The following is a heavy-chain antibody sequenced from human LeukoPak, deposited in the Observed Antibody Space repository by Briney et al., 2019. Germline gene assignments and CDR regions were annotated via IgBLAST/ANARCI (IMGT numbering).Heavy chain of an antibody. CDR3: AKDLRITMIVVVRPDAFDI. CDR2: ISSSGSTI. D-gene: IGHD3-22*01. V-gene: IGHV3-11*01. Sequence: PGGSLRLSCAASGFTFSDYYMSWIRQAPGKGLEWVSYISSSGSTIYYADSVKGRFTISRDNAKNSLYLQMNSLRAEDTAVYYCAKDLRITMIVVVRPDAFDIWGQGTMVTVSS. J-gene: IGHJ3*02. CDR1: GFTFSDYY.